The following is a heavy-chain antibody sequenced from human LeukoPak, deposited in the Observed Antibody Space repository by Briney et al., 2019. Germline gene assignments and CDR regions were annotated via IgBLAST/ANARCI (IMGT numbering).Heavy chain of an antibody. Sequence: GRSLRLSCAASGFTFSSYGMRWVRQAPGKGLEWVAIISSDGNNQYYADSVKGRFTISRDNSKNTLYLQMNSLRAEDTAVYYCARPPPSCSSTSCYQHYWGQGTLVTVSS. CDR3: ARPPPSCSSTSCYQHY. D-gene: IGHD2-2*01. CDR1: GFTFSSYG. CDR2: ISSDGNNQ. J-gene: IGHJ4*02. V-gene: IGHV3-30*03.